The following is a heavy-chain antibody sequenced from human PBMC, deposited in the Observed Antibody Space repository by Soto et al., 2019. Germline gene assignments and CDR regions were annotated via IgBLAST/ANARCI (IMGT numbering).Heavy chain of an antibody. Sequence: SETLSLTCAVYCGSFSGYYWSWIRQPPGKGLEWIGEINHSGSTNYNPSLKSRVTISVDTSKNQFSLKLSSVTAADTAVYYCARGRCSGGSCYSSSVEGYFDYWGQGTLVTVSS. J-gene: IGHJ4*02. V-gene: IGHV4-34*01. D-gene: IGHD2-15*01. CDR3: ARGRCSGGSCYSSSVEGYFDY. CDR1: CGSFSGYY. CDR2: INHSGST.